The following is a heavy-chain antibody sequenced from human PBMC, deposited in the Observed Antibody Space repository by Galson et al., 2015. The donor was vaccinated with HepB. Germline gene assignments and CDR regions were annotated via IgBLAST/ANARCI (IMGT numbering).Heavy chain of an antibody. D-gene: IGHD2-8*02. CDR3: AKDHSELVVALDY. J-gene: IGHJ4*02. CDR2: ISGSGGST. CDR1: GFTFSSYA. V-gene: IGHV3-23*01. Sequence: SLRLSCAASGFTFSSYAMSWVRQAPGKGLEWVSAISGSGGSTYYADSVKGRFTISRDNSKNTLYLQMNSLRAEDTAVYYCAKDHSELVVALDYWGQGTLVTVSS.